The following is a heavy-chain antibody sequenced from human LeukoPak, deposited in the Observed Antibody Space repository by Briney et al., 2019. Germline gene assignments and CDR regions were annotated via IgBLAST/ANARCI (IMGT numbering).Heavy chain of an antibody. CDR2: INHSGST. D-gene: IGHD5-18*01. J-gene: IGHJ4*02. V-gene: IGHV4-34*01. CDR3: ARGNSYGYRIVDY. CDR1: GGSFSGYY. Sequence: PSETLSLTCAVYGGSFSGYYWSWIRQPPGKGLEWIGEINHSGSTNYNPSLKSRVTIPVDTSKNQFSLKLSSVTAADTAVYYCARGNSYGYRIVDYWGQGTLVTVSS.